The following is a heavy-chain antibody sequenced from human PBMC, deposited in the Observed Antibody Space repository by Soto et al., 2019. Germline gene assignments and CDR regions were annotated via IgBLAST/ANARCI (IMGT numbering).Heavy chain of an antibody. Sequence: SGPTLVNPTQTLTLTCTFSGFSLSTSGVGVGWIRQPPGKALEWLALIYWDDDKRYSPSLKSRLTITKDTSKNQVVLTMTNMELVDTATFYWALLRGRQAIRGMLFAPWGQEPLFTFSS. J-gene: IGHJ5*02. CDR1: GFSLSTSGVG. CDR2: IYWDDDK. V-gene: IGHV2-5*02. D-gene: IGHD3-10*02. CDR3: ALLRGRQAIRGMLFAP.